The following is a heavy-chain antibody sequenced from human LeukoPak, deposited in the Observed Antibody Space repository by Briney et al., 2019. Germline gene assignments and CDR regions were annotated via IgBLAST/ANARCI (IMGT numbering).Heavy chain of an antibody. CDR1: GFTFSSYA. J-gene: IGHJ4*02. D-gene: IGHD6-13*01. V-gene: IGHV3-23*01. Sequence: PGGSLRLSCAASGFTFSSYAMSWVRQAPGKGLEWVSGISGSGDNTYYADSVKGRFTISRDNSKNTLYVQVNSLGTEDTAVYHCAKVPSSSWYKGIDYWGQGALVTVSS. CDR3: AKVPSSSWYKGIDY. CDR2: ISGSGDNT.